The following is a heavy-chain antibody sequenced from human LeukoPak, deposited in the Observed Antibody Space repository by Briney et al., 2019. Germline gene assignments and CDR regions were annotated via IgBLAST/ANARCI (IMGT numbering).Heavy chain of an antibody. CDR1: GFTFSSYA. CDR3: AREGGSSNTLYYYYYMDV. V-gene: IGHV3-30*04. J-gene: IGHJ6*03. D-gene: IGHD1-26*01. Sequence: GGSLRLSCAASGFTFSSYAMHWVRQAPGKGLEWVAVISYDGSNKYYADSVKGRFTISRDNSKNTLYLQMNSLRAEDTAVYYCAREGGSSNTLYYYYYMDVWGKGTTVTVSS. CDR2: ISYDGSNK.